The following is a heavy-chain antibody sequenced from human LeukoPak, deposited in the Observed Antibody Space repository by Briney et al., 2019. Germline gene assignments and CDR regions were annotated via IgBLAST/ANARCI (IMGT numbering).Heavy chain of an antibody. V-gene: IGHV3-48*03. Sequence: PGGSLRLSCAASGFTFSSYWMSWVRQAPGKGLEWVSYISSSGSTIYYADSVKGRFTISRDNAKNSLYLQMNSLRAEDTAVYYCARGIDYYDSSGYYPDYWGQGTLVTVSS. J-gene: IGHJ4*02. CDR2: ISSSGSTI. CDR1: GFTFSSYW. CDR3: ARGIDYYDSSGYYPDY. D-gene: IGHD3-22*01.